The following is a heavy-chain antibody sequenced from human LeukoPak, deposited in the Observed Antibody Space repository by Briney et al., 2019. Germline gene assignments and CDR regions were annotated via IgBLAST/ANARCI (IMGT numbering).Heavy chain of an antibody. CDR3: ARPTVSGQLDY. V-gene: IGHV5-51*01. CDR2: IYSGDSHT. J-gene: IGHJ4*02. Sequence: GESLKISCKGSGYSFTYWIDWVRQMPGKGLEWMGLIYSGDSHTKYSPSFQGRVTISADKSISTAYLQWSSMKASGTAMYYCARPTVSGQLDYWGQGTLVTVSS. CDR1: GYSFTYW. D-gene: IGHD4-11*01.